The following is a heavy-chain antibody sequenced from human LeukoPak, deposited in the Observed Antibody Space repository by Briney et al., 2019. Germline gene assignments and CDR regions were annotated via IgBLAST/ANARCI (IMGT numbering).Heavy chain of an antibody. CDR3: ARVSRYFDWLPPRGFDY. CDR1: GGSISSSSYY. J-gene: IGHJ4*02. CDR2: IYYSGST. D-gene: IGHD3-9*01. Sequence: SETLSLTCTVSGGSISSSSYYWGWIRQPPGKGLEWIGSIYYSGSTYYNPSLKSRVTISVDTSKNQFSLKLSSVTAADTAVYYCARVSRYFDWLPPRGFDYWGQGTLVTVSS. V-gene: IGHV4-39*01.